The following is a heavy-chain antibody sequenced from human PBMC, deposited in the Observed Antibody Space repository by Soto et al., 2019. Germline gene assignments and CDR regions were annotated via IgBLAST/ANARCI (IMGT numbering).Heavy chain of an antibody. CDR3: ARTSTSGTRFDY. Sequence: QVQLQESGPGLVKRSGTLSLTCAVSGGSISTSNWWNWVRQPPGKGLEWIGEVYHSGSTNYNPSFKSRVAMSVDKSKNQFSLKLNSVTAADTALYYCARTSTSGTRFDYWGQGSLVTVSS. CDR2: VYHSGST. V-gene: IGHV4-4*02. D-gene: IGHD1-1*01. CDR1: GGSISTSNW. J-gene: IGHJ4*02.